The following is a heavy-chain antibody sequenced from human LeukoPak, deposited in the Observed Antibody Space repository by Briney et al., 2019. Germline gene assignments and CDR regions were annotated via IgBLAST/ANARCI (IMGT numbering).Heavy chain of an antibody. CDR3: AREVRGYYFDY. J-gene: IGHJ4*02. D-gene: IGHD3-22*01. V-gene: IGHV3-53*01. Sequence: GGSLRLSWAASGFIVSSNYMSWVRQAPGKGLEWVSVISSGGNTYYADSVKGRFTISRDISKNTLYLQMNGLRAEDTAVYYCAREVRGYYFDYWGRGTLVTVSS. CDR1: GFIVSSNY. CDR2: ISSGGNT.